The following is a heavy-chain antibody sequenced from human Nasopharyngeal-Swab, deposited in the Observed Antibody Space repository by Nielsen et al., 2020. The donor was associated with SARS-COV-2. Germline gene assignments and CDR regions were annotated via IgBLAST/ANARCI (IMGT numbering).Heavy chain of an antibody. J-gene: IGHJ4*02. D-gene: IGHD5-24*01. Sequence: WVRQAPGQRLEWMGWINAGNGNTKYSQKFQGRVTITRDTSASTAYMELSSLRSEDTAVYYCARDRAGGNGHFDYWGQGTLVTVSS. CDR2: INAGNGNT. V-gene: IGHV1-3*01. CDR3: ARDRAGGNGHFDY.